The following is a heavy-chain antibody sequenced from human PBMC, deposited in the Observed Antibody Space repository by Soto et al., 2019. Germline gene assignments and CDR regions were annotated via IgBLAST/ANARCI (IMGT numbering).Heavy chain of an antibody. CDR1: GFTFSSYS. J-gene: IGHJ5*02. CDR2: ISSSSSYI. Sequence: GGALRLSCAASGFTFSSYSMNWVRQAPGKGLEWVSSISSSSSYIYYADSVKGRFTISRDNAKNSLYLQMNSLRAEDTAVYYCARGLQELWSYHGGPPLWFDPWGQGTLVTVSS. V-gene: IGHV3-21*01. D-gene: IGHD4-4*01. CDR3: ARGLQELWSYHGGPPLWFDP.